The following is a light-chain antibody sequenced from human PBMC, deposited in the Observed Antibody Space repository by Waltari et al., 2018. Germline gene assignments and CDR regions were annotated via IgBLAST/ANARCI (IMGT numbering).Light chain of an antibody. CDR3: QHYVSLPVT. Sequence: EIVLTQSPGTLSLSPGERATLSCRASQSVGRSLAWYQQTPGQAPRLLIYDASSRAAGTPGMVSGSGSGTDFSLAISSLEPEDFAVYFCQHYVSLPVTFGQGTKVEI. J-gene: IGKJ1*01. CDR1: QSVGRS. CDR2: DAS. V-gene: IGKV3-20*01.